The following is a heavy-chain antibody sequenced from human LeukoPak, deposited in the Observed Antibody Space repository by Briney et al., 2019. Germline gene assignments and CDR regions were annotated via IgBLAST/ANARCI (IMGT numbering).Heavy chain of an antibody. Sequence: GASVKVSCKASGYTFTSNGIYWVRQAPGRGLEWMGWVSPHSGDTSYAQKFQDRATMTADTSTSTAYMELRSLRSDDTAVYYCAREIVAGRGYYSYYMDVWGSGTTVTVSS. D-gene: IGHD3-22*01. CDR2: VSPHSGDT. J-gene: IGHJ6*03. V-gene: IGHV1-18*01. CDR3: AREIVAGRGYYSYYMDV. CDR1: GYTFTSNG.